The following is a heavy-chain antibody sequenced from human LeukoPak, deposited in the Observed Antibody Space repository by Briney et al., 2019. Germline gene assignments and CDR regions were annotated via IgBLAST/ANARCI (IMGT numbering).Heavy chain of an antibody. CDR3: AKDGVVAALGDNWFDS. V-gene: IGHV3-48*01. J-gene: IGHJ5*01. D-gene: IGHD2-15*01. CDR2: ISGRGDHI. Sequence: GGSLRLSCAASGFIFTSYNMNWVRQAPGKGLEWISYISGRGDHIIYADSVKGRFTISRDNAKNSLYLQMNSLRPEDTALYYCAKDGVVAALGDNWFDSWGQGTLVTVSS. CDR1: GFIFTSYN.